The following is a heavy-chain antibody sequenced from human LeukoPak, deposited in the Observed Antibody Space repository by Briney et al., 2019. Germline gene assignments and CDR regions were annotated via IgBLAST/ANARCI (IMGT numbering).Heavy chain of an antibody. D-gene: IGHD6-19*01. V-gene: IGHV3-30-3*01. CDR2: ISYDGSNK. CDR3: AKDRVGAYAAVAGTVDY. CDR1: GFTFSSYA. Sequence: PGGSLRLSCAASGFTFSSYAMHWVRQAPGKGLEWVAVISYDGSNKYYADSVKGRFTISRDNSKNTLYLQMNSLRAEDTAVYYCAKDRVGAYAAVAGTVDYWGQGTLVTVSS. J-gene: IGHJ4*02.